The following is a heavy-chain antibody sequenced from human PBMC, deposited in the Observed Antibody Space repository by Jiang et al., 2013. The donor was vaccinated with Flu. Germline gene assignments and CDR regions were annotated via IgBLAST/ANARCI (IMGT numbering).Heavy chain of an antibody. V-gene: IGHV3-23*01. J-gene: IGHJ4*02. Sequence: SYAMSWVRQAPGKGLEWVSAISGSGGSTYYADSVKGRFTISRDNSKNTLYLQMNSLRAEDTAVYYCAKTTVGATPGDIDYWGQGTLVTVSS. CDR1: SYA. D-gene: IGHD1-26*01. CDR3: AKTTVGATPGDIDY. CDR2: ISGSGGST.